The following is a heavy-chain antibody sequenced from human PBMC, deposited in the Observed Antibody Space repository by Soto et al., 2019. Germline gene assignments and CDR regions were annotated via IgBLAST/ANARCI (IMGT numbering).Heavy chain of an antibody. CDR2: IRSKAYGGTT. J-gene: IGHJ6*02. D-gene: IGHD6-6*01. Sequence: GGSLRLSCTGSGFTFGDYAMSWVRRAPGKGLEWVGFIRSKAYGGTTEWAASVRGRFTFSRDDSKRIAYLQMNSLKTEDTGVYSCNRGTRLYGMDVWGQGTTVTVSS. CDR3: NRGTRLYGMDV. CDR1: GFTFGDYA. V-gene: IGHV3-49*04.